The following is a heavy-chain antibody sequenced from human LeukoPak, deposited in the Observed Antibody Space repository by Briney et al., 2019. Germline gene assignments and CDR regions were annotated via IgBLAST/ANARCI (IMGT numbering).Heavy chain of an antibody. CDR1: GFTLSSYN. J-gene: IGHJ4*02. CDR2: ISSSSSYI. Sequence: GGSLRLSCAASGFTLSSYNMNWVRQAPGKGLEWVSSISSSSSYIHYADSVKGRFTISRDNAKNSLYLQMNSLRAEDTAMCYCARDGDLYGYLYYFDYWGQGTLVTVSS. V-gene: IGHV3-21*01. D-gene: IGHD5-18*01. CDR3: ARDGDLYGYLYYFDY.